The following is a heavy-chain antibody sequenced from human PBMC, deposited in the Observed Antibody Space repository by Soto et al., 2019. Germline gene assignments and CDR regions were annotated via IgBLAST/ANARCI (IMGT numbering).Heavy chain of an antibody. CDR2: IDYDGTTT. CDR3: TRGPRASSGGTGAY. CDR1: GFSFDSYW. D-gene: IGHD2-2*01. Sequence: EVQLVESGGGLVQPGGSLRLSCAASGFSFDSYWMHWVRQAPGQGPMWVSRIDYDGTTTNYADSVKGRFTISRDNXXXXXYLQMNSLRPEDTAVYYCTRGPRASSGGTGAYWGKGTLVTVSS. J-gene: IGHJ1*01. V-gene: IGHV3-74*01.